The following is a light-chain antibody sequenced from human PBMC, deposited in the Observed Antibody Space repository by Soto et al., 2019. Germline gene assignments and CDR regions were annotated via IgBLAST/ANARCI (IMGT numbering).Light chain of an antibody. CDR1: QTISRW. CDR2: RAS. Sequence: QMTQSSSTLSASVGDRVTITCRAIQTISRWLAWYQQKPGQAPKLLIHRASTLATGVPSRISGSGSGTDFTLTISNLKPDDFATYYCQQYKSYSPYTLGQGTKVDIK. CDR3: QQYKSYSPYT. V-gene: IGKV1-5*03. J-gene: IGKJ2*01.